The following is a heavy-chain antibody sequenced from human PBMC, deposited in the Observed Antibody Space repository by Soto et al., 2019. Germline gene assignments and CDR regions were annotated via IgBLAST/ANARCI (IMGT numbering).Heavy chain of an antibody. J-gene: IGHJ5*02. V-gene: IGHV4-4*07. Sequence: ETLSLTCTVSGASISGFYWSWIRKSAGKGLEWIGRIYATGTTDYNPSLKSRVMMSVDTSKKQFSLKLRSVTAADTAVYYCVRDGTKTLRDWFDPWGQGISVTVS. CDR3: VRDGTKTLRDWFDP. D-gene: IGHD1-1*01. CDR1: GASISGFY. CDR2: IYATGTT.